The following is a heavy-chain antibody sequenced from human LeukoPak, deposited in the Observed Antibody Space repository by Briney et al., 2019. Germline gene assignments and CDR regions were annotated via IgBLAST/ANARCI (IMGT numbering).Heavy chain of an antibody. CDR2: IRYDGSNK. J-gene: IGHJ3*02. CDR1: GFTFSSYG. V-gene: IGHV3-30*02. D-gene: IGHD3-22*01. Sequence: PGGSLRLSCAASGFTFSSYGMHWVRQAPGKGLEWVAFIRYDGSNKYYADSVKGRFTISRDNSKNTLYLQMNSLRAEDTAVYYCAEGGYYYDSSGPSAGIWGQGTMVTVSS. CDR3: AEGGYYYDSSGPSAGI.